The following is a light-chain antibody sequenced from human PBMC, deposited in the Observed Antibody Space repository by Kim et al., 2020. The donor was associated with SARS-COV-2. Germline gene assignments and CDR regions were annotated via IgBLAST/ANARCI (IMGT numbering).Light chain of an antibody. CDR2: AAS. J-gene: IGKJ4*01. V-gene: IGKV1-39*01. Sequence: ASVGDRVTITCRASQSISSYLNWYQQKPGKAPKLLIYAASSLQSGVPSRFSGSGSGTDFTLTISSLQPEDFATYYCQQSYSTPPSFGGGTKVDIK. CDR1: QSISSY. CDR3: QQSYSTPPS.